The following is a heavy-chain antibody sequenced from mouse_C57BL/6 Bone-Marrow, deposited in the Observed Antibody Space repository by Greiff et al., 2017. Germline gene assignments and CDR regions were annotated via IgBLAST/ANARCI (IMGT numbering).Heavy chain of an antibody. CDR3: ARRGLLRYFDV. Sequence: EVQRVESGGDLVKPGGSLKLSCAASGFTFSSYGMSWVRQTPDKRLEWVATISSGGSYTYYPDSVKGRFTIPRDNAKNTLYLQMSSLKSEDTAMYYCARRGLLRYFDVWGTGTTVTVSS. V-gene: IGHV5-6*01. J-gene: IGHJ1*03. CDR2: ISSGGSYT. CDR1: GFTFSSYG. D-gene: IGHD1-1*01.